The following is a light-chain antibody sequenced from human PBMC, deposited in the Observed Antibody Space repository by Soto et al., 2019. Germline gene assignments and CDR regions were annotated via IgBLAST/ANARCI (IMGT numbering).Light chain of an antibody. CDR1: QGISSY. V-gene: IGKV1-8*01. Sequence: AIRMTQSPSSFSASTGDRVTITCRASQGISSYLAWYQQKPGKAPKLLIYAASTLQSGVPSRFSGSGSGTDFTLTISCLQSEDFATYYCQQYYSYPGFDQGTKVEIK. CDR3: QQYYSYPG. CDR2: AAS. J-gene: IGKJ1*01.